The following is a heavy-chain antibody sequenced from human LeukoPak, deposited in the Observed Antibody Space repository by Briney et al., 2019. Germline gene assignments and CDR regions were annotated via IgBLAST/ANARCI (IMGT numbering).Heavy chain of an antibody. Sequence: GASVKVSCKASGYTFTSYYMHWVRQAPGQGLEWRGIINPSGGSTSYAQKFQGRVTMTRDTSTSTVYMELSSLRSEDTAVYYCASGPIVVPAARTFDYWGQGTLVTVSS. V-gene: IGHV1-46*01. CDR3: ASGPIVVPAARTFDY. D-gene: IGHD2-2*01. CDR1: GYTFTSYY. CDR2: INPSGGST. J-gene: IGHJ4*02.